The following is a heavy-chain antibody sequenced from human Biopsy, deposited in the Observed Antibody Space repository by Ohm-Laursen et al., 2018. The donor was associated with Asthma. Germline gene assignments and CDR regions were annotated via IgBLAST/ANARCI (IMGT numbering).Heavy chain of an antibody. CDR2: IWDDGRNI. CDR3: ARKARHGDYDFDY. V-gene: IGHV3-33*01. Sequence: SLRLSCAASGFTFSNYGMHWVRQAPGKGLEWVAVIWDDGRNIYYADSVKGRFTISRDNSKNTLYLQMNSLRAEDTAVYYCARKARHGDYDFDYWGQGTLVTVSS. J-gene: IGHJ4*02. CDR1: GFTFSNYG. D-gene: IGHD4-17*01.